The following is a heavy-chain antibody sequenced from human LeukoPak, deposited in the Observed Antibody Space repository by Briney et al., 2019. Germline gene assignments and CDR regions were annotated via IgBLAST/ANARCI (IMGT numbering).Heavy chain of an antibody. J-gene: IGHJ4*02. CDR2: IIPILGIA. D-gene: IGHD5-12*01. CDR3: ATYVAIVATFFD. Sequence: GASVKVSCKASGGTFSSYAISWVRQAPGQGLEWMGRIIPILGIANYAQKFQGRVTITADKSTSTAYMELSSLRSEDTAVYYCATYVAIVATFFDWGQGTLVTVSS. V-gene: IGHV1-69*04. CDR1: GGTFSSYA.